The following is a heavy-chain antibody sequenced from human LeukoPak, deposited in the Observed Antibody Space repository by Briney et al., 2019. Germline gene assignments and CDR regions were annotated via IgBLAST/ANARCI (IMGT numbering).Heavy chain of an antibody. CDR2: ISGSGGST. D-gene: IGHD2-2*01. Sequence: PGGSLRLSCAASGFTFSSCAMSWVRQAPGKWLEWVSAISGSGGSTYYADSVKGRFTISRDNSKKTMYLKMNSLRAEDTAVYYCAKEGFCSSTSCVSTSSSWYRAFDYWGQGTLVTVSS. V-gene: IGHV3-23*01. CDR1: GFTFSSCA. CDR3: AKEGFCSSTSCVSTSSSWYRAFDY. J-gene: IGHJ4*02.